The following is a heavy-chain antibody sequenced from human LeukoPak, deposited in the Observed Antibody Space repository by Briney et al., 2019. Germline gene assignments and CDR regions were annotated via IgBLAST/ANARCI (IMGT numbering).Heavy chain of an antibody. D-gene: IGHD1-7*01. CDR2: INAGNGNT. V-gene: IGHV1-3*03. CDR3: ARSYNWNYSPLDY. Sequence: ASVKVSCTASGGTFSSYAMHWVRQAPGQRLEWMGWINAGNGNTKYSQEFQGRVTITRDTSASTAYMELSSLRSEDMAVYYCARSYNWNYSPLDYWGQGTLVTVSS. CDR1: GGTFSSYA. J-gene: IGHJ4*02.